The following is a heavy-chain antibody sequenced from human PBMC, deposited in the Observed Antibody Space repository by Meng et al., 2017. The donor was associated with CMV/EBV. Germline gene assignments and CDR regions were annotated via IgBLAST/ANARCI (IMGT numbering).Heavy chain of an antibody. CDR2: IRYDGTNK. J-gene: IGHJ4*02. V-gene: IGHV3-30*02. CDR3: AKDFMEGEMATISGDY. D-gene: IGHD5-24*01. Sequence: GESLKISCAASGFTFGSYGMHWVRHAPGKGLEWVAFIRYDGTNKYYTDSVKGRFTISRDNSKNTLYLQMNSLRAEDTAVYYCAKDFMEGEMATISGDYWGQGTLVTVSS. CDR1: GFTFGSYG.